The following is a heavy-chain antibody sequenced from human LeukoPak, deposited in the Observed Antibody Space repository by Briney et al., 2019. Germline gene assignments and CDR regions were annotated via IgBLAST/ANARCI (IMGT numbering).Heavy chain of an antibody. J-gene: IGHJ3*01. V-gene: IGHV4-39*01. CDR3: ARHSIGGNKDFDF. CDR2: IYSSGST. Sequence: SETLSLTCIVSGDSISSSNYYWAWIRQPPGKGLEWIGSIYSSGSTYYNPPLKSRVTISVDTSKNQFSLKLSSVTAADTAVYYCARHSIGGNKDFDFWGQGTMVSVSS. CDR1: GDSISSSNYY. D-gene: IGHD4-23*01.